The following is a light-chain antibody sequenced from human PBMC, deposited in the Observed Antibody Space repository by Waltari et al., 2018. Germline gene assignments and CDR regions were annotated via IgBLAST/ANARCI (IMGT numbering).Light chain of an antibody. Sequence: QSALTQPASVSGSPGQSITISCTGTISEVGTYNLVSWYQQHPGKAPKLIIYEDNKRPAGVSDRLSGSKSGNTASLTISGLQAEDEADYYCCTYVGRTTFHVTFGGGTKLTVL. V-gene: IGLV2-23*02. CDR3: CTYVGRTTFHVT. J-gene: IGLJ2*01. CDR2: EDN. CDR1: ISEVGTYNL.